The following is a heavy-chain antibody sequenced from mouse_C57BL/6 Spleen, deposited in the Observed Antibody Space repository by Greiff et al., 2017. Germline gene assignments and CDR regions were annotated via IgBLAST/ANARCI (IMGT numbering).Heavy chain of an antibody. D-gene: IGHD1-1*01. V-gene: IGHV1-7*01. CDR3: ARTPFTVVAHFDD. J-gene: IGHJ2*01. CDR2: INPSSGYT. CDR1: GYTFTSYW. Sequence: QVQLQQSGAELAKPGASVKLSCKASGYTFTSYWMHWVKQRPGQGLEWIGYINPSSGYTKYNQKFKDKATLTADKSSSTAYMQLSSLTYEDSAVYYYARTPFTVVAHFDDWGQGTTLTVSS.